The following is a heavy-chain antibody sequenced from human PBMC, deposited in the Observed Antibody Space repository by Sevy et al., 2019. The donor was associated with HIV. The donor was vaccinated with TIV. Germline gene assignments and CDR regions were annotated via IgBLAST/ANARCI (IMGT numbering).Heavy chain of an antibody. Sequence: GGSLRLSCAASGFTFSSYSMNWVRQAPGKGLEWVSCISSSSSTIYYADSVKGRFTISRDNAKNSLYLQMNSLRDEDTAVYYCARVRSRDGYNFLKYFDYWGQGTLVTVSS. V-gene: IGHV3-48*02. J-gene: IGHJ4*02. CDR3: ARVRSRDGYNFLKYFDY. CDR1: GFTFSSYS. D-gene: IGHD5-12*01. CDR2: ISSSSSTI.